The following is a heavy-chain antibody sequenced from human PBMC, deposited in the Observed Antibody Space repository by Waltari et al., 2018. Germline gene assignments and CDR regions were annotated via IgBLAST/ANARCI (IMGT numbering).Heavy chain of an antibody. Sequence: GGSRQPPVRELEWIGTIANKGATYSSPSFWGRLPLSRDPTMNQLSLKLGSVTAADTAVYYCATYIGASVGTAAFDVWGQGTMVTVSS. D-gene: IGHD5-12*01. V-gene: IGHV4-39*01. CDR2: IANKGAT. J-gene: IGHJ3*01. CDR3: ATYIGASVGTAAFDV.